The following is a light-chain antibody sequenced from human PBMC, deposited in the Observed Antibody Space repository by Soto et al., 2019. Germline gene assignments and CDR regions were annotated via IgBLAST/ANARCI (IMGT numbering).Light chain of an antibody. CDR1: QSVLYGADDRNY. V-gene: IGKV4-1*01. CDR2: CAF. J-gene: IGKJ4*01. Sequence: DIVMTQSPESLAVALGERATINCKSSQSVLYGADDRNYLAWYRQKSGQAPELLIHCAFIRQSGVPGRFSGSGSGTDFTLTISSLRAEDVAVYDCQQYYSLPLTFGGGTKVEIK. CDR3: QQYYSLPLT.